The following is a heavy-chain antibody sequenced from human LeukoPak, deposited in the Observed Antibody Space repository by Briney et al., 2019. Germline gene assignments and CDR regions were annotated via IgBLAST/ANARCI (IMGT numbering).Heavy chain of an antibody. D-gene: IGHD3-9*01. CDR3: ARGTIRYFDWLSDY. CDR2: ISSSSSYI. V-gene: IGHV3-21*01. J-gene: IGHJ4*02. Sequence: PGGSLRLSCAASGFTFSSYSMNWVRQAPGKGLEWVSSISSSSSYIYYADSVKGRFTISRDNAKNSLYLQMNSMRAEDTAVYYCARGTIRYFDWLSDYWGQGTLVTVSS. CDR1: GFTFSSYS.